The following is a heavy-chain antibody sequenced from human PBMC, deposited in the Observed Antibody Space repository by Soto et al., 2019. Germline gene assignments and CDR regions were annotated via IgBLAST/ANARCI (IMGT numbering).Heavy chain of an antibody. Sequence: PSGTLSLTCAVPGGSFSSDSFIWSWVRQFPGKGLEWIGYINYSGTTYYNPSLRSRITMSVDTSKNQFSLNLSSVTAADTAVYYCARDHKWDGMDVWGQGTTVTVSS. CDR2: INYSGTT. CDR1: GGSFSSDSFI. CDR3: ARDHKWDGMDV. V-gene: IGHV4-31*11. D-gene: IGHD1-26*01. J-gene: IGHJ6*02.